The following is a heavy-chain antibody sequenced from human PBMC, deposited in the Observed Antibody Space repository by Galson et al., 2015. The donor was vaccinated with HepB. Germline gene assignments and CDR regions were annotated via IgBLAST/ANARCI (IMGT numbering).Heavy chain of an antibody. CDR2: INSDGSST. J-gene: IGHJ3*02. D-gene: IGHD3-10*01. V-gene: IGHV3-74*01. Sequence: SLRLSCAASGFTFSSYWMHWVRQAPGKGLVWVSRINSDGSSTSYADSVKGRFTISRDNAKNTLYLQMNSLRAEDTAVYYCARVATSMVRGEYDAFDIWGQGTMVTVSS. CDR3: ARVATSMVRGEYDAFDI. CDR1: GFTFSSYW.